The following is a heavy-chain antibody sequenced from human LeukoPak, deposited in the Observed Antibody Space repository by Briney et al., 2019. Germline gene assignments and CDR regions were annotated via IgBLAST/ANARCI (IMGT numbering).Heavy chain of an antibody. J-gene: IGHJ4*02. Sequence: PGGSLRLSCAASGFTFSSYAMSWVRQAPGKGLEWVSAISGSGGSTYYADSVKGRFTISRDNSKNTLYLQMNSLRAEDTAVYYCAKGPSHTAIGGGYFDYWGQGTLVTVSS. CDR1: GFTFSSYA. CDR2: ISGSGGST. CDR3: AKGPSHTAIGGGYFDY. V-gene: IGHV3-23*01. D-gene: IGHD5-18*01.